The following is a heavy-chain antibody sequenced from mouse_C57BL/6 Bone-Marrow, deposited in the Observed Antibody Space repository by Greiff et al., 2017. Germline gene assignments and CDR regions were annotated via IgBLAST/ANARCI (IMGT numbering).Heavy chain of an antibody. V-gene: IGHV2-6*01. D-gene: IGHD2-5*01. CDR1: GFSLTSYG. CDR2: IWGVGST. CDR3: ACLSDYSNYSAWFAY. J-gene: IGHJ3*01. Sequence: QVQLKESGPGLVAPSQSLSITCTVSGFSLTSYGVDWVRQSPGKGLEWLGVIWGVGSTNYNSSLNSRMSISKDNSKSQVFLKMNSLQTDDTAMYYCACLSDYSNYSAWFAYWGQGTLVTVSA.